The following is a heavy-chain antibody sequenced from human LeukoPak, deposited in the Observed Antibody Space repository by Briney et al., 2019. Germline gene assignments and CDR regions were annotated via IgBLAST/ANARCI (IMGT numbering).Heavy chain of an antibody. CDR1: EFSVGSNY. CDR2: IIGSGGST. D-gene: IGHD6-19*01. J-gene: IGHJ4*02. V-gene: IGHV3-23*01. Sequence: PGGSLRLSCAASEFSVGSNYMTWVRQAPGKGLEWVSVIIGSGGSTEYADSVKGRFTISRDNSKNTLFLQMNSLRAEDTAKYYCAKDTIAVAGPRFFDYWGQGTLVTVSS. CDR3: AKDTIAVAGPRFFDY.